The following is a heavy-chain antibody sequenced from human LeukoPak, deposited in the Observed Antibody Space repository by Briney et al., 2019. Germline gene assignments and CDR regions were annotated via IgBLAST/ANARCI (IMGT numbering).Heavy chain of an antibody. CDR3: AKDLPLEGENRFDY. D-gene: IGHD1-26*01. Sequence: GGSLRLSCAASGFTVSSNYMSWVRQAPGKGLEWVSVIYSGGSTYYADSVKGRFTISRDNSKNTLYLQMNSLRAEDTAVYYCAKDLPLEGENRFDYWGQGTLVTVSS. J-gene: IGHJ4*02. CDR1: GFTVSSNY. V-gene: IGHV3-53*01. CDR2: IYSGGST.